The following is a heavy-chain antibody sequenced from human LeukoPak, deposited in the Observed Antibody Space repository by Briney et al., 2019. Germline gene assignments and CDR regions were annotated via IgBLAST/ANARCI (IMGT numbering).Heavy chain of an antibody. Sequence: SETLSLTCAVSGYSISSGYYWGWIRQPPGKGLEWIGSIYHSGSTYYNPSLKSRVTISVDTSKNQFSLKLSSVTAADTAVYYCVRRGGGATIDESFDYWGQGTLVTVSS. D-gene: IGHD1-26*01. J-gene: IGHJ4*02. CDR1: GYSISSGYY. V-gene: IGHV4-38-2*01. CDR2: IYHSGST. CDR3: VRRGGGATIDESFDY.